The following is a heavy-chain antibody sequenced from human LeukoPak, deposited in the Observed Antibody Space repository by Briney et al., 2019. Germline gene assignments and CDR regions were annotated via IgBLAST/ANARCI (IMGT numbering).Heavy chain of an antibody. CDR1: GYTFTNYG. CDR2: ISAYNGNT. V-gene: IGHV1-18*01. CDR3: ARVGAYCTSTSCLDY. J-gene: IGHJ4*02. Sequence: ASVKVSCKASGYTFTNYGISWVRQAPGQGLEGMGWISAYNGNTTYAQKLQGRVTMTTDTSTSTAYMELRSLTSDDTAVYYCARVGAYCTSTSCLDYWGQGTLVTVSS. D-gene: IGHD2-2*01.